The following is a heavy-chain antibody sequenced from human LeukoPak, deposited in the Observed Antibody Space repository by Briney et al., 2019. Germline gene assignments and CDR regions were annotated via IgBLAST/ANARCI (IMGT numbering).Heavy chain of an antibody. J-gene: IGHJ4*02. V-gene: IGHV3-21*01. CDR2: ISSSSSYI. CDR1: GFTFSSYS. CDR3: ARGGYYYDSSGDHGY. Sequence: PGGSLRLSCAAPGFTFSSYSMNWVRQAPGKGLEWVSSISSSSSYIYYADSVKGRFTISRDNAKNSLYLQMNSLRAEDTAVYYCARGGYYYDSSGDHGYWGQGTLVTVSS. D-gene: IGHD3-22*01.